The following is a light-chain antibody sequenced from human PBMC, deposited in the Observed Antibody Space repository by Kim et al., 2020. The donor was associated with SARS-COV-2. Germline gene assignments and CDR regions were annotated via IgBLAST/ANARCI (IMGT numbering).Light chain of an antibody. CDR3: QQYYSTGRAT. Sequence: ATINCKSSQSIFYNSNNKNYLAWYQHKPGQPPKLLFYWASTRESGVPDRFSGSGSGTDFTLTINSLQAEDVAVYYCQQYYSTGRATFGQGTKLEIK. J-gene: IGKJ1*01. CDR2: WAS. CDR1: QSIFYNSNNKNY. V-gene: IGKV4-1*01.